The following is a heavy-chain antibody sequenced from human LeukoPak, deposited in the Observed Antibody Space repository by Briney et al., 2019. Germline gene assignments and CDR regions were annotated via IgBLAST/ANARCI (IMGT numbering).Heavy chain of an antibody. D-gene: IGHD6-19*01. Sequence: GGSLRLSCAASGFTFSNYAMSWVRQAPGKGLEWVAGISPSGSNTYYADSVKGRFTISRDNSRYTLYVQMNSLRAEDTAVYYCANFERTAAGPSNWFASWGQGTLVTVSS. CDR2: ISPSGSNT. CDR1: GFTFSNYA. V-gene: IGHV3-23*01. J-gene: IGHJ5*01. CDR3: ANFERTAAGPSNWFAS.